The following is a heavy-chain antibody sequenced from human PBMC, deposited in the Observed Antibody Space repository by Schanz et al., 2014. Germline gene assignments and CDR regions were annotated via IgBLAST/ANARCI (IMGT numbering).Heavy chain of an antibody. CDR2: ISGSGGST. Sequence: EVQLLESGGGLVRPGGSLRLSCAASGFTFSSYTMNWVRQAPGKGLEWVSAISGSGGSTVYADSVKGRFTISRDNSNITVFLQMNSLRAEDTAVYYCAKDFFIDVARGVIISHDAIDIWGQGTKVAVSS. J-gene: IGHJ3*02. D-gene: IGHD3-10*01. V-gene: IGHV3-23*01. CDR3: AKDFFIDVARGVIISHDAIDI. CDR1: GFTFSSYT.